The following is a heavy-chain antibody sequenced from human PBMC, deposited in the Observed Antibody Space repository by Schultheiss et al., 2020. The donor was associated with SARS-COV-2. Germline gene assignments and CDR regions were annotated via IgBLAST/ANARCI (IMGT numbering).Heavy chain of an antibody. Sequence: GGSLRLSCAASGFTFSSYSMNWVRQAPGKGLEWVSSISSSGSTIYYADSVKGRFTISRDNAKNSLYLQMNSLRAEDTAVYYCARFSSGWFLDYWGQGTLVTVLL. CDR2: ISSSGSTI. V-gene: IGHV3-48*04. CDR3: ARFSSGWFLDY. CDR1: GFTFSSYS. D-gene: IGHD6-19*01. J-gene: IGHJ4*02.